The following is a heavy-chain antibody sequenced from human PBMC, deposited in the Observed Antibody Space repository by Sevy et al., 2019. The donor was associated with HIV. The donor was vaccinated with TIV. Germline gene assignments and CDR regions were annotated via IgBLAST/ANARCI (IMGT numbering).Heavy chain of an antibody. Sequence: GGSLRLSCAASGFTFSSYGMLWVRQAPGKGLEWVAVIWYDGSNKYYADSVKGRFTISRDNSKNTLYLQMNSLRAEDTAVYYCARDQDDFWSLSHASYYFDYWGQGTLVTVSS. D-gene: IGHD3-3*01. V-gene: IGHV3-33*01. J-gene: IGHJ4*02. CDR3: ARDQDDFWSLSHASYYFDY. CDR1: GFTFSSYG. CDR2: IWYDGSNK.